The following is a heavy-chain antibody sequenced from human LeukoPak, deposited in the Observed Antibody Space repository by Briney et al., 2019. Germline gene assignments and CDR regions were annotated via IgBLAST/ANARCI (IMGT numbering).Heavy chain of an antibody. CDR3: GRETDFGVVTN. Sequence: SQTLSLTFAISGDSVSSNGSSWNWIRQSPSRGLEWLVRTYYRSRQWHRDYAPSVKGRIALNPDTSKNQFSLQLNSMTPEDTAVYYCGRETDFGVVTNWGQGTLVTVSS. D-gene: IGHD3-3*01. CDR2: TYYRSRQWHR. J-gene: IGHJ4*02. V-gene: IGHV6-1*01. CDR1: GDSVSSNGSS.